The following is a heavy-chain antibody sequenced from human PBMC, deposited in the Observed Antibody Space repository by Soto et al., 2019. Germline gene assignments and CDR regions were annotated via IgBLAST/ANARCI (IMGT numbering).Heavy chain of an antibody. J-gene: IGHJ6*02. CDR2: IWYDGSNK. CDR3: ARGANMITFGGVMTSHGMDV. CDR1: GFTFSSYG. D-gene: IGHD3-16*01. Sequence: QVQLVESGGGVVQPGRSLRLSCAASGFTFSSYGMHWVRQAPGKGLEWVAVIWYDGSNKYYADSVKGRFTISRDNSKNTLYLQMNSLRAEDTAVYYCARGANMITFGGVMTSHGMDVWGQGTTVTVSS. V-gene: IGHV3-33*01.